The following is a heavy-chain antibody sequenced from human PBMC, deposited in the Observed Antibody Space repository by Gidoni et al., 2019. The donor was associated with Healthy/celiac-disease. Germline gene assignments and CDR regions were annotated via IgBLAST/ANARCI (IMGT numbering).Heavy chain of an antibody. V-gene: IGHV3-49*04. CDR2: IRSKAYGGTT. CDR1: GFTFGDYA. J-gene: IGHJ3*02. D-gene: IGHD2-2*03. CDR3: TRAGYCSSTSCYPYDAFDI. Sequence: EVQLVESGGGLVQPGRSLRLSCTASGFTFGDYAIRWVRQAPGKGLEWVGFIRSKAYGGTTEYAASVKGRFTISRDDSKSIAYLQMNSLKTEDTAVYYCTRAGYCSSTSCYPYDAFDIWGQGTMVTVSS.